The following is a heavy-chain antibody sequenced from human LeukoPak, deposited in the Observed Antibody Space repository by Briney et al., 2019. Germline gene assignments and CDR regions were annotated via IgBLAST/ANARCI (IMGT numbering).Heavy chain of an antibody. Sequence: GGSLRLSCAASGFTFSSYWMSWVRQAPGKGLEWVANIKQDGSEKYYVDSVKGRFTISRDNAKNSLYLQMNSLRAEDTAVYYCARSQTTYYYDSSGYYYHDYWGQGTLVTVSP. CDR1: GFTFSSYW. CDR2: IKQDGSEK. D-gene: IGHD3-22*01. CDR3: ARSQTTYYYDSSGYYYHDY. J-gene: IGHJ4*02. V-gene: IGHV3-7*01.